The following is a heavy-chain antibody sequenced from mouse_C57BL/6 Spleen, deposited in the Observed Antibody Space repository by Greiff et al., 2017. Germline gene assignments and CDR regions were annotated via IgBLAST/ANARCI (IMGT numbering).Heavy chain of an antibody. J-gene: IGHJ1*03. CDR3: ARAFDV. CDR1: GFTFSDYG. Sequence: EVHLVESGGGLVKPGGSLKLSCAASGFTFSDYGMHWVRQAPEKGLEWVAYISSGSSTIYYADTVTGRFTISRDNAKNTLFLQMTSLRSEDTAMYYCARAFDVWGTGTTVTVSS. CDR2: ISSGSSTI. V-gene: IGHV5-17*01.